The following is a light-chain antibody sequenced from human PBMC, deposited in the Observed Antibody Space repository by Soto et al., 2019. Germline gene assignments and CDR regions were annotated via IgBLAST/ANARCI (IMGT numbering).Light chain of an antibody. CDR3: AAWDDILSGVV. V-gene: IGLV1-47*01. CDR2: RNN. J-gene: IGLJ2*01. CDR1: SSNIGSNY. Sequence: QSVLTQPPSASGTPGQRVTISCSGSSSNIGSNYVYWYQQLPGTAPKLLIYRNNQRPSGVPDRFSGSKSGTSASLAISGLRSEDEADYYCAAWDDILSGVVFGGGTKLTV.